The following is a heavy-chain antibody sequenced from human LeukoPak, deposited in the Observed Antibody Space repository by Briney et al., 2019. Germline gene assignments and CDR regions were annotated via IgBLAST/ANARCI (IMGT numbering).Heavy chain of an antibody. Sequence: PGGSLRLSCAASGFTFRNYAMNWVRQAPGMGLEWVANIKQDGSEKYYVDSVKGRFTISRDNAKNSLYLQMNSLRAEDTAVYYCAREMYYYDSSGYYDYFDYWGQGTLVTVSS. D-gene: IGHD3-22*01. J-gene: IGHJ4*02. CDR3: AREMYYYDSSGYYDYFDY. CDR1: GFTFRNYA. CDR2: IKQDGSEK. V-gene: IGHV3-7*01.